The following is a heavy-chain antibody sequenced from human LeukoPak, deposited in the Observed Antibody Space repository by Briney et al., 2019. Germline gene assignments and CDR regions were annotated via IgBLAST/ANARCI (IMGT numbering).Heavy chain of an antibody. J-gene: IGHJ4*02. D-gene: IGHD1-26*01. CDR3: ARLGSYWANYFDY. V-gene: IGHV4-39*07. CDR1: GGSISSSSYY. CDR2: INHSGST. Sequence: PSETLSLTCTVSGGSISSSSYYWGWIRQPPGKGLEWIGEINHSGSTNYNPSLKSRVTISIDTSKNQLSLKLSSVTAADTAVYYCARLGSYWANYFDYWGQGTLITVSS.